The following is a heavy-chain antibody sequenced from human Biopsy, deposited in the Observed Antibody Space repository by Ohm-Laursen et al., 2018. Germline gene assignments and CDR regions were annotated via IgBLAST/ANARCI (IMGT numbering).Heavy chain of an antibody. CDR3: ARHGSQGYCTGGSCVDY. J-gene: IGHJ4*02. CDR1: GGSISSNYYY. V-gene: IGHV4-39*01. Sequence: SDTRSLTCTVSGGSISSNYYYWGWIRQPPGKGLEWIGSIYYRGNTNYNPSLKSRVTISVDTSKNQFSLKLSSATAADTAVFYCARHGSQGYCTGGSCVDYWGQGALVTVSS. CDR2: IYYRGNT. D-gene: IGHD2-15*01.